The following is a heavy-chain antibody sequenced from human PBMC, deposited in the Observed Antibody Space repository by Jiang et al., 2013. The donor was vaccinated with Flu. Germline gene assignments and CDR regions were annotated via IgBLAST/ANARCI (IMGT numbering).Heavy chain of an antibody. CDR2: VHTRGTT. D-gene: IGHD3-10*01. Sequence: GSGLVKPSETLSLTCAVSGGSISGSYWSWMRHSAGKGLEWIGRVHTRGTTQYNPSLKSRVTMSLDTSKNQFSLKLKSVTAADTAVYYCARNYYGSGTAAWGQGTLVTVSS. CDR1: GGSISGSY. V-gene: IGHV4-4*07. CDR3: ARNYYGSGTAA. J-gene: IGHJ5*02.